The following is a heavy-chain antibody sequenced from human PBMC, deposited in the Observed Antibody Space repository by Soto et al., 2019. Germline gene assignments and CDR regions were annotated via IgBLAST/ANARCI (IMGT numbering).Heavy chain of an antibody. CDR2: ISPYTGNT. D-gene: IGHD3-16*01. V-gene: IGHV1-18*01. Sequence: QVQLVQSGDEVKKPGASVKVSCKASGYIFVNYGIAWVRQAPRQGLEWMGWISPYTGNTHSASKVQGRLTMTTDTTTSTAYMDLGSLTSDDTTVYYCVMVDNYVTPTPQDVWGQGTTVTVSS. J-gene: IGHJ6*02. CDR3: VMVDNYVTPTPQDV. CDR1: GYIFVNYG.